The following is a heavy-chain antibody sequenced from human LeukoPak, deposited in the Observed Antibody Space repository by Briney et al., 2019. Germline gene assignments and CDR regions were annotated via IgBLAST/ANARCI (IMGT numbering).Heavy chain of an antibody. CDR2: ISAYNGNT. CDR3: ARDLRSGSRLGWFDP. J-gene: IGHJ5*02. D-gene: IGHD1-26*01. CDR1: GYTFTSYA. V-gene: IGHV1-18*01. Sequence: GASVKVSCKASGYTFTSYAMNWVRQAPGQGLEWMGWISAYNGNTNYAQKLQGRVTMTTDTSTSTAYMELRSLRSDDTAVYYCARDLRSGSRLGWFDPWGQGTLVTVSS.